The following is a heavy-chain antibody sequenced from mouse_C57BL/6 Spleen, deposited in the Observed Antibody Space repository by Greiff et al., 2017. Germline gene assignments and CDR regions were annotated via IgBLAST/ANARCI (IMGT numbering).Heavy chain of an antibody. D-gene: IGHD2-4*01. Sequence: QVQLQQPGAELVKPGASVKMSCKASGYTFTSYWITWVKQRPGQGLEWIGDIYPGSGSTNYNEKFKSKATLTVDTSSSTAYMQLSSLTSEDSAVYYCARWENDYDEGAWFPYWGQGTLVTVSA. CDR3: ARWENDYDEGAWFPY. J-gene: IGHJ3*01. CDR2: IYPGSGST. CDR1: GYTFTSYW. V-gene: IGHV1-55*01.